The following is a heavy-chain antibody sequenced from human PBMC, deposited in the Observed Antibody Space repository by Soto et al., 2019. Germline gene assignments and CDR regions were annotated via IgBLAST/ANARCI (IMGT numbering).Heavy chain of an antibody. D-gene: IGHD3-16*01. CDR1: TYTFTTYY. Sequence: QVQLVQSGAEVKKPGASVRLSCKTSTYTFTTYYMHWVRQAPGHGLGWMGIINPGSGGTTYAQKFQDRVTMTRDTSTSTVYMDLNSLRSDDTAVYYCARGGRGSFRQFYDSWGQGTQVTVSS. J-gene: IGHJ4*02. CDR3: ARGGRGSFRQFYDS. CDR2: INPGSGGT. V-gene: IGHV1-46*01.